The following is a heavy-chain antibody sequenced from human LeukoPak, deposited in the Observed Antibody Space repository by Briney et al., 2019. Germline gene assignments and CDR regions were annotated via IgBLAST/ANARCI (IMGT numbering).Heavy chain of an antibody. J-gene: IGHJ4*02. CDR1: GFTFSTYW. D-gene: IGHD1-7*01. CDR3: ARAHNWKYGSFDF. CDR2: ISSSSSYI. Sequence: AGGSLRLSCAASGFTFSTYWMSWVRQAPGKGLEWVSCISSSSSYIYYADSVKGRFTISRDNAKNSLYLQMNSLRAEDTAVYYCARAHNWKYGSFDFWGQGTLVTVSS. V-gene: IGHV3-21*01.